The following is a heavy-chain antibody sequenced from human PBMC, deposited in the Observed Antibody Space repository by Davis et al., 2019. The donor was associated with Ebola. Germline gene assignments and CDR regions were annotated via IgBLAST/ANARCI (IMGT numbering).Heavy chain of an antibody. J-gene: IGHJ5*02. D-gene: IGHD6-13*01. CDR3: ARQESLYGSIDT. CDR1: GYGFADYW. CDR2: IYPGDSDT. V-gene: IGHV5-51*01. Sequence: GESPNTPRQGSGYGFADYWIAWVRQPPAKGLEWMGLIYPGDSDTRYSPSFEGQVTISVDRSITTAYLQWSSRKASDSAMYYCARQESLYGSIDTWGQGTLVTVSS.